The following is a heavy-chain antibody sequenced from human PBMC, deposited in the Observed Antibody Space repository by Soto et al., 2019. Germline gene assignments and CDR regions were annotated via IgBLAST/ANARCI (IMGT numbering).Heavy chain of an antibody. V-gene: IGHV1-2*04. CDR2: INPNSGGT. Sequence: ASVKVSCKASGYTFTGYYMHWVRQAPGQGLEWMGWINPNSGGTNYAQKFQGWVTMTRDTSISTAYMELSRLRSDDTAVYYCARGITYGIQTPGSTIFGVVILQGAYYYMDVWGKGTTVTVSS. D-gene: IGHD3-3*01. CDR1: GYTFTGYY. CDR3: ARGITYGIQTPGSTIFGVVILQGAYYYMDV. J-gene: IGHJ6*03.